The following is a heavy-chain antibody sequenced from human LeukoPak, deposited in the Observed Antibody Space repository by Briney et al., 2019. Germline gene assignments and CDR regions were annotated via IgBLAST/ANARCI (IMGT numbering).Heavy chain of an antibody. Sequence: PGGSLRLPCAASAFTFSSYGMFWVRQAPGKGLEWVAFIQYDGSNNYYADSVKGRFTISRDNSKNTLYLQMNSLRPEDTAVYYCAKEYWRGSNTNYFDYWGQGTLVTVSS. CDR3: AKEYWRGSNTNYFDY. V-gene: IGHV3-30*02. D-gene: IGHD4-11*01. J-gene: IGHJ4*02. CDR2: IQYDGSNN. CDR1: AFTFSSYG.